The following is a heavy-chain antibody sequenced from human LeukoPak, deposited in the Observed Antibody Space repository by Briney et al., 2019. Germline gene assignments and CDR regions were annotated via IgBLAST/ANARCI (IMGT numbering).Heavy chain of an antibody. V-gene: IGHV4-34*01. J-gene: IGHJ4*02. CDR2: INHSGST. CDR3: ARSYGGNPKIRIFDY. D-gene: IGHD4-23*01. Sequence: SETLSLTCAVYGGSFSGYYWSWIRQPPGKGLEWIGEINHSGSTNYNPSLKSRVTISVDTSKNQFSLKLSSVTAADTAVYYCARSYGGNPKIRIFDYWGQGTLVTVSS. CDR1: GGSFSGYY.